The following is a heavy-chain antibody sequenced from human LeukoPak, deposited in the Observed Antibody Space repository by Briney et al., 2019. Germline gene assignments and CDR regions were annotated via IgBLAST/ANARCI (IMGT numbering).Heavy chain of an antibody. CDR2: INPNSGGT. Sequence: ASVKVSCKASGYTFTGYYMHWVRQAPGQGLEWMGWINPNSGGTKYAQKFQGRVTMTRDTSISTAYMELSRLRSDDTAVYYCARGGYYYDSSGGFYFDYWGQGTLVTVSS. CDR3: ARGGYYYDSSGGFYFDY. D-gene: IGHD3-22*01. CDR1: GYTFTGYY. J-gene: IGHJ4*02. V-gene: IGHV1-2*02.